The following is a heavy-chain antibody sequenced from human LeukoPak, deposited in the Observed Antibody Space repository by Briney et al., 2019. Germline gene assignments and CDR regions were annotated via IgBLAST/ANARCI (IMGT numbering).Heavy chain of an antibody. Sequence: PSQTLSLTCTVSGGSISSGSCYWSWIRQPAGKGLEWIGRIYTSGSTNYNPSLKSRVTISVDTSKNQFSLKLSSVTAADTAVYYCARLIHYYDSSGPAYYYYYYMDVWGKGTTVTVPS. CDR1: GGSISSGSCY. CDR2: IYTSGST. CDR3: ARLIHYYDSSGPAYYYYYYMDV. J-gene: IGHJ6*03. D-gene: IGHD3-22*01. V-gene: IGHV4-61*02.